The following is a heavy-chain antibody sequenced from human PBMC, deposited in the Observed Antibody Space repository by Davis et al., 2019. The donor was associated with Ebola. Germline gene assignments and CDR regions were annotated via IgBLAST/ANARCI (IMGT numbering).Heavy chain of an antibody. V-gene: IGHV5-10-1*01. J-gene: IGHJ4*02. Sequence: GESLKISCKGSGYSFTSYWISWVRQMPGKGLEWMGRIDPSDSYTNYSPSFQGHVTISADKSISTAYLQWSSLKASDTAMYYCARREIVPAAHGCSCFDYWGQGTLVTVSS. CDR1: GYSFTSYW. D-gene: IGHD2-2*01. CDR3: ARREIVPAAHGCSCFDY. CDR2: IDPSDSYT.